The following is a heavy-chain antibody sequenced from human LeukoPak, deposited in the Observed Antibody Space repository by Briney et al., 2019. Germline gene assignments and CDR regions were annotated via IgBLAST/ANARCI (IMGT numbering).Heavy chain of an antibody. V-gene: IGHV1-8*03. Sequence: ASVKVSCKASGYTFTSYDINWVRQATGQGLEWIGWMYPDSGNTGYAQKFQGRVTITRNTSISTAYMELSSLRSEDTAVYYCARGIVVVVAAKSLNYYYYYMDVWGKGTTVTVSS. CDR1: GYTFTSYD. CDR2: MYPDSGNT. D-gene: IGHD2-15*01. J-gene: IGHJ6*03. CDR3: ARGIVVVVAAKSLNYYYYYMDV.